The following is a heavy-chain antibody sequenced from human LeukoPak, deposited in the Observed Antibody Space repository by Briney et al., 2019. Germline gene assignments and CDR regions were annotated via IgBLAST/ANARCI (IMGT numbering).Heavy chain of an antibody. CDR2: IYYSGST. J-gene: IGHJ5*02. CDR1: GGSISSGDYY. CDR3: ARGTVVGARGGWFDP. D-gene: IGHD1-26*01. Sequence: SQTLSLTCTVSGGSISSGDYYWSWIRQPPGKGLEWIGYIYYSGSTYYNPSLKSRVTISVDTSKNQFSLKLSSVTAADTAVYYCARGTVVGARGGWFDPWGQGTLVTVSS. V-gene: IGHV4-30-4*08.